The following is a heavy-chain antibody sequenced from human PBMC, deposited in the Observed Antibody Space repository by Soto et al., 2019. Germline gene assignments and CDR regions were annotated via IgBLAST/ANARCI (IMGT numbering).Heavy chain of an antibody. CDR2: INSDGSST. V-gene: IGHV3-74*01. Sequence: EVQLVESGGGLVQPGGSLRLSCAASGFTFSTYWMHWVRQAPGKGLVWVSRINSDGSSTNYADSVKGRFAILRDNAKNTLYLQRNRLKAEDTAVYYCARDNWNSNWGQGTLVTVSS. CDR3: ARDNWNSN. CDR1: GFTFSTYW. D-gene: IGHD1-20*01. J-gene: IGHJ4*02.